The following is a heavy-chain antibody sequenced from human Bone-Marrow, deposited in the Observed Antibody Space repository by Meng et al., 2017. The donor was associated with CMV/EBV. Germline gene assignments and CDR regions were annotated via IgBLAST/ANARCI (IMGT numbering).Heavy chain of an antibody. J-gene: IGHJ3*02. CDR1: GYTFTGYY. CDR2: INPNSGGT. CDR3: ARVQFLETANDAFDM. Sequence: ASVKVSCKASGYTFTGYYIHWVRQAPGQGLEWMGWINPNSGGTNYAQKFQGRVTMTRDTSISTAYMELSRLRSDDTAVYYCARVQFLETANDAFDMWGQGTMVTVSS. V-gene: IGHV1-2*02.